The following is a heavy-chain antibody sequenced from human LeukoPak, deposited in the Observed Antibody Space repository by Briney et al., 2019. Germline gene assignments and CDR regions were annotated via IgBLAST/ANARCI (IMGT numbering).Heavy chain of an antibody. J-gene: IGHJ4*02. CDR1: GNSFASSW. Sequence: GESLKISCKDSGNSFASSWIGWVRQMPGKGLDWMGIIYPGDSDSRYSASFQGQITISADKSIRTAYLQWSSLKASDTAMYYCARPYCSSTSCPFDYWGQGTLVTVSS. D-gene: IGHD2-2*01. CDR3: ARPYCSSTSCPFDY. V-gene: IGHV5-51*01. CDR2: IYPGDSDS.